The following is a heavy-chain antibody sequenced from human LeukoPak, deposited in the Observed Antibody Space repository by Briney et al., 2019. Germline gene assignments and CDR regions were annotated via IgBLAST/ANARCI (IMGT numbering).Heavy chain of an antibody. V-gene: IGHV3-74*01. CDR2: VNPDGSNI. CDR1: GFTFSNYW. J-gene: IGHJ4*02. Sequence: GGSLRLSCAASGFTFSNYWMHRVRQVPEKGLVWVSRVNPDGSNIAYANSVKGRFTSSRDNAKNTLYLQMNRLRVEDTAVYYCARGGSYGDYWGQGILVTVSS. D-gene: IGHD3-16*01. CDR3: ARGGSYGDY.